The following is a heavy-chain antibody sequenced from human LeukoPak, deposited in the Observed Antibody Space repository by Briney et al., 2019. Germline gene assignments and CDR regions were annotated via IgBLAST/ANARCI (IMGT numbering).Heavy chain of an antibody. D-gene: IGHD5-18*01. CDR2: IYTSGST. V-gene: IGHV4-4*07. CDR1: GGSISSYY. CDR3: ARGHRHSYGPEGAFDY. J-gene: IGHJ4*02. Sequence: SETLSLTCTVSGGSISSYYWSWIRQPAGKGLEWIGRIYTSGSTNYNPSLKSRVTMSVDTSKNQFSLKLSSVTAADTAVYYCARGHRHSYGPEGAFDYWGQGTLVTVSS.